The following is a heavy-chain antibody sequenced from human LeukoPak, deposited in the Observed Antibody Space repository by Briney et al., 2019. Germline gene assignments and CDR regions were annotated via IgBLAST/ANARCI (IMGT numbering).Heavy chain of an antibody. CDR1: GFTFRTYS. CDR2: IGGSGSFI. V-gene: IGHV3-48*01. Sequence: GGSLRLSCAASGFTFRTYSIIWVRQAPGKGLEWVSHIGGSGSFIYYADSVKGRFTISRDNAKNSVFLQMNSLRAEDTAVYYCAYDILTGYSDYWGQGTLVTVSS. CDR3: AYDILTGYSDY. D-gene: IGHD3-9*01. J-gene: IGHJ4*02.